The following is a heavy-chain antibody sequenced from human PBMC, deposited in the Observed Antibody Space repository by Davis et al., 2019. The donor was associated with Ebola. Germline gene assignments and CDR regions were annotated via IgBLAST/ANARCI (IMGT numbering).Heavy chain of an antibody. CDR3: ARGGSSLGYYYYYYGMDV. Sequence: PSETLSLTCAVYGGSFSGYYWSWIRQPPGKGLEWIGEINHSGSTNYNPSLKSRVTISVDTSKNQFSLKLSSVTAADTAVYYCARGGSSLGYYYYYYGMDVWGQGTTVTVSS. J-gene: IGHJ6*02. CDR2: INHSGST. D-gene: IGHD6-13*01. V-gene: IGHV4-34*01. CDR1: GGSFSGYY.